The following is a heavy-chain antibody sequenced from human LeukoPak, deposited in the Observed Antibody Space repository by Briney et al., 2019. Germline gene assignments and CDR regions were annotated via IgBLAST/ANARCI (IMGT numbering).Heavy chain of an antibody. Sequence: PGGSLRLSCAASGFTFSSYAMSWVRQAPGKGLEWVSSISGSGGSTYYADSVKGRFTISRDNSKNTLYLQMNSLRAEDTAVYYCAKDAFSSTSFPVWFDPWGQGTLVTVSS. CDR3: AKDAFSSTSFPVWFDP. CDR1: GFTFSSYA. V-gene: IGHV3-23*01. J-gene: IGHJ5*02. CDR2: ISGSGGST. D-gene: IGHD2-2*01.